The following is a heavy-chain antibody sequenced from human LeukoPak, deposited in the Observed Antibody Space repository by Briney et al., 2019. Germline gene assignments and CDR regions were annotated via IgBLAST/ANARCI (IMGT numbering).Heavy chain of an antibody. J-gene: IGHJ6*03. CDR1: GGTFSSYA. V-gene: IGHV1-69*06. CDR2: IIPIFGTA. Sequence: ASVKVSCKASGGTFSSYAISWVRQAPGQGLEWMGGIIPIFGTANYAQKFQGRVTITADKSTSTAYMELSSLRSEDTAVYYCARESDPTPNYYYYYMDVWGKGTTVTISS. CDR3: ARESDPTPNYYYYYMDV.